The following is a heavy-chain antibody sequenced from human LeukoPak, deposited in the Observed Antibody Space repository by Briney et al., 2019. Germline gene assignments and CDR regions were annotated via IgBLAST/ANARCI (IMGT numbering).Heavy chain of an antibody. CDR2: IKQDGSEK. D-gene: IGHD2-15*01. V-gene: IGHV3-7*01. J-gene: IGHJ4*02. CDR3: ARDYRGYRAPYYFDY. CDR1: GYTFTSYW. Sequence: GESLQISCQGSGYTFTSYWIGWVRQVPGKGLEWVANIKQDGSEKYYVDSVKGRFTISRDNAKNSLYLQMNSLRAEDTAVYYCARDYRGYRAPYYFDYWGQGTLVTVSS.